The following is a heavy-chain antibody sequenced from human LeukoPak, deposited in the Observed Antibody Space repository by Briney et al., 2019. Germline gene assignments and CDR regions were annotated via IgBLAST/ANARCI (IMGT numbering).Heavy chain of an antibody. V-gene: IGHV1-8*03. CDR2: MNPNSGNT. CDR1: GYTFTSYD. D-gene: IGHD1-1*01. J-gene: IGHJ6*03. CDR3: ARGYKREAKRGDYYYMDV. Sequence: ASVKVSCKASGYTFTSYDINWVRQATGQGLEWMGWMNPNSGNTGYAQKFQGRVAITRNTSISTAYMELSSLRSEDTAVYYCARGYKREAKRGDYYYMDVWGKGTTVTVSS.